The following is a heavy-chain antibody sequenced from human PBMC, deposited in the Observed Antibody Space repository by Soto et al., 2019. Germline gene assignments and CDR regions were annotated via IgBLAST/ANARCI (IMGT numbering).Heavy chain of an antibody. D-gene: IGHD6-13*01. J-gene: IGHJ5*02. CDR3: ARVFSDSSSFFDP. Sequence: QVQLQESGPGLVKPSQTLSLTCTVSGGSISSGGYYWSWLRQHPGKGLEWIGYIYYSGSTYYNPSLKSRVTISVDTSKNQFALKLSSVTAADTAVYYCARVFSDSSSFFDPWGQGTLVTVSS. CDR2: IYYSGST. V-gene: IGHV4-31*03. CDR1: GGSISSGGYY.